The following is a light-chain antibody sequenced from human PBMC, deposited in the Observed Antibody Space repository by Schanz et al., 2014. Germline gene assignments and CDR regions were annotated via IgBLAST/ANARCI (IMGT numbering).Light chain of an antibody. J-gene: IGLJ2*01. CDR1: SSDVGGYNY. V-gene: IGLV2-11*01. CDR2: DVS. Sequence: QSALTQPASVSGSPGQSITISCTGTSSDVGGYNYVSWYQHHPARAPKLMIYDVSKRPSGVPDRFSGSKSGNTASLTISGLQAEDEADYYCCSYAGSYNVVFGGGTKLTVL. CDR3: CSYAGSYNVV.